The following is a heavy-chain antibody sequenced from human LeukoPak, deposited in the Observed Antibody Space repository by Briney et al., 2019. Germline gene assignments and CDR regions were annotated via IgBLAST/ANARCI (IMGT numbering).Heavy chain of an antibody. V-gene: IGHV3-23*01. Sequence: PGGSLRLSCAASGFTFSSYAMSWVRRAPGKGLEWVSAISGSGGSTYYADSVKGRFTISRDNSKNTLYLQMNSLRAEDTAVYYCAKDPRGYSRPAWSFDIWGQGTMVTVSS. D-gene: IGHD5-18*01. CDR3: AKDPRGYSRPAWSFDI. J-gene: IGHJ3*02. CDR1: GFTFSSYA. CDR2: ISGSGGST.